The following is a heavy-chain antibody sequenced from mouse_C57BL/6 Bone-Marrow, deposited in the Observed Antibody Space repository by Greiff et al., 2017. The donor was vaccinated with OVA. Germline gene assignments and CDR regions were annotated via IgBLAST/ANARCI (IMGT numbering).Heavy chain of an antibody. V-gene: IGHV2-2*01. CDR2: IWSGGST. CDR3: ARNSPDYDWFAY. D-gene: IGHD2-4*01. J-gene: IGHJ3*01. CDR1: GFSLTSYG. Sequence: QVQLQQSGPGLVQPSQSLSITCTVSGFSLTSYGVHWVRQSPGKGLEWLGVIWSGGSTDYNAAFISRLSISKDNSKSQVFFKMNSLQADDTAIYYCARNSPDYDWFAYWGQGTLVTVSA.